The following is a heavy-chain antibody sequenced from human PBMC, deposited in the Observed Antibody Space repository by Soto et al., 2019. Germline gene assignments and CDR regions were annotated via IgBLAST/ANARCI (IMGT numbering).Heavy chain of an antibody. J-gene: IGHJ5*02. CDR2: IYYSGST. V-gene: IGHV4-30-4*01. Sequence: QVQLQESGPGLVKPSQTLSLTCTVSGGSISSGDYYWSWIRQPPGKGLEWIGYIYYSGSTYYNPSLKSRVTISVDTSKNQFSPKLSSVTAADTAVYYCAREIVVVVADNWFDPWGQGTLVTVSS. CDR1: GGSISSGDYY. CDR3: AREIVVVVADNWFDP. D-gene: IGHD2-15*01.